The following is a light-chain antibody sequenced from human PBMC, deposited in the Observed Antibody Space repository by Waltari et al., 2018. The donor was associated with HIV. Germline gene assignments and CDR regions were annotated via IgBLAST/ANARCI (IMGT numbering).Light chain of an antibody. CDR2: AAT. CDR1: QNIGNC. Sequence: DIQMTQAPFALSSSVGDRVTITCRASQNIGNCVNWYRQKVGEAPAPLVFAATSLHHGVPSRFSASGSGTDFTLTIAGLEPEVFAMYCCQQSYSPPPYTFGQGT. CDR3: QQSYSPPPYT. J-gene: IGKJ2*01. V-gene: IGKV1-39*01.